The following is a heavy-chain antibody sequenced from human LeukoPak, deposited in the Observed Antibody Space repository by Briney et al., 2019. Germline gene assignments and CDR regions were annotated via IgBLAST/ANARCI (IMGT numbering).Heavy chain of an antibody. CDR2: ISGSGDNT. CDR3: AKGSYYASSGSFYFDY. CDR1: GFTCSSYA. D-gene: IGHD3-22*01. V-gene: IGHV3-23*01. J-gene: IGHJ4*02. Sequence: GGSLRLSCAGSGFTCSSYAMSWVRQAPGKELEWGSGISGSGDNTYYADSVKGRFTISRDKSKNTLDVQVNSLGNEDTAVYYCAKGSYYASSGSFYFDYWGQGTLVTVSS.